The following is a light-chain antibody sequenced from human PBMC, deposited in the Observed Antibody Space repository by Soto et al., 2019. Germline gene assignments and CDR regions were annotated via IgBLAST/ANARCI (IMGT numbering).Light chain of an antibody. J-gene: IGKJ2*01. CDR3: LQSHAYPYT. V-gene: IGKV1-16*01. CDR2: SAS. CDR1: RDIANS. Sequence: DIQMTQSPSSLSASVGDRVSITCRASRDIANSLAWFQQRPGKTPKCLLYSASGLQGGVPSRFSGCGSGTNFTLTIRSLQPADFATYYCLQSHAYPYTLGQGTKLEIK.